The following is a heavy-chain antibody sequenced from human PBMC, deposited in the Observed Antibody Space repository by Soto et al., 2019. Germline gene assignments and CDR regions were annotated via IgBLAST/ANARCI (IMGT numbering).Heavy chain of an antibody. CDR2: ISNSGGTT. CDR1: GFTFSSYA. V-gene: IGHV3-23*01. Sequence: GGSLRLSCAASGFTFSSYAMHWVRQAPGKGLEWVSTISNSGGTTYYADSVKGRFTISRDNSKNTLYLEMNSLRAEDTAVYYCAKSQGGLWNGYYRAFEFWGQGTMVTVSS. D-gene: IGHD3-3*01. CDR3: AKSQGGLWNGYYRAFEF. J-gene: IGHJ3*01.